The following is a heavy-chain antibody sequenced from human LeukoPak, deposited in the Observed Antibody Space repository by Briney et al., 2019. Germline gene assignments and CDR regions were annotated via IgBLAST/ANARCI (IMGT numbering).Heavy chain of an antibody. CDR1: GFTFSSYW. V-gene: IGHV3-74*01. J-gene: IGHJ6*02. Sequence: SGGSLRLSCAPSGFTFSSYWMHWVRHVPGKGLVWVSHINGDGSTTSYADSVKGRFTISRDNAKNTLYLQMNSLRAEDTAVYYCARGGSGTFYYYYGMDVWGQGTPVTVSS. CDR3: ARGGSGTFYYYYGMDV. CDR2: INGDGSTT. D-gene: IGHD3-10*01.